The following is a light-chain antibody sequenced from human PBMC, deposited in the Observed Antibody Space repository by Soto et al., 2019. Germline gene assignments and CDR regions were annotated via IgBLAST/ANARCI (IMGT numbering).Light chain of an antibody. CDR2: DAS. CDR3: QQYNSYCT. J-gene: IGKJ1*01. CDR1: QSISSW. V-gene: IGKV1-5*01. Sequence: DIQITQSPSTLSASVGDRVTITCRASQSISSWLAWYQQKPGKAPKLLIYDASILAGVVPSRFSGSGSGTEFTLTIRTLQPDDFATYYCQQYNSYCTFGQGTKV.